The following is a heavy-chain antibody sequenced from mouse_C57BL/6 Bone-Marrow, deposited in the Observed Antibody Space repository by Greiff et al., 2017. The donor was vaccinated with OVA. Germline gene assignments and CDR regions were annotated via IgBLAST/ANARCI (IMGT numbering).Heavy chain of an antibody. D-gene: IGHD1-1*01. V-gene: IGHV1-39*01. CDR3: ARPYYYGISYLLTGSFDY. CDR1: GYSFTDYN. J-gene: IGHJ2*01. CDR2: INPNYGTT. Sequence: VQLQQSGPELVKPGASVKISCKASGYSFTDYNMNWVKQSNGKSLEWIGVINPNYGTTSYNQKFKGKATLTVDQSSSTAYMQLNSLTSEDSAVYYCARPYYYGISYLLTGSFDYWGQGTTLTVSS.